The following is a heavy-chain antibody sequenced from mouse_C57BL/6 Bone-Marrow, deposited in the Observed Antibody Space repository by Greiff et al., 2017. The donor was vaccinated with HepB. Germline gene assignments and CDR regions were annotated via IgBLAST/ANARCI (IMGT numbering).Heavy chain of an antibody. D-gene: IGHD1-1*01. J-gene: IGHJ2*01. Sequence: QVQLQQSGPELVKPGASVKISCKASGYAFSSSWMNWVKQRPGKGLEWIGRIYPGDGDTNYNGKFKGKATLTADKSSSTAYMQLSSLTSEDYAVYFCASCTTVDYWGQGTTLTVSS. V-gene: IGHV1-82*01. CDR2: IYPGDGDT. CDR3: ASCTTVDY. CDR1: GYAFSSSW.